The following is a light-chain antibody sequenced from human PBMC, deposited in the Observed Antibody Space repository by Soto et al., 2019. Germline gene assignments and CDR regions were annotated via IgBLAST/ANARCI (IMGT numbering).Light chain of an antibody. V-gene: IGKV3-20*01. J-gene: IGKJ4*01. CDR3: QQYGSSPLT. CDR2: GAS. Sequence: EMVLTQSPGTLSLPPGERATLSCRASQSVSSSYLAWYQQKPGQAPRLLIYGASSRATGIPDRFSGSGSGTDFTLTISRLEPEDFAVYYWQQYGSSPLTFGGGTKVEIK. CDR1: QSVSSSY.